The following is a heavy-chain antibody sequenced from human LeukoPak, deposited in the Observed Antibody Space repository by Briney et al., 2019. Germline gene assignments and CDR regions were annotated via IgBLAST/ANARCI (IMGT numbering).Heavy chain of an antibody. Sequence: ASVKVSCKASGYTFTSYGISWARQAPGQGLEWMGWISAYNGNTNYAQKLQGRVTMTTDTSTSTAYMELRSLRSDDTAVYYCARDLADIVVVPAATDIYYYYGMDVWGQGTTVTVSS. D-gene: IGHD2-2*01. CDR1: GYTFTSYG. CDR3: ARDLADIVVVPAATDIYYYYGMDV. V-gene: IGHV1-18*01. J-gene: IGHJ6*02. CDR2: ISAYNGNT.